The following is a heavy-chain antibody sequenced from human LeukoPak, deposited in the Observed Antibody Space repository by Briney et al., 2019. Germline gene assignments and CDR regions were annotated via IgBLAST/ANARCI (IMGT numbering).Heavy chain of an antibody. CDR1: GFTFSSYA. V-gene: IGHV3-23*01. CDR2: ISGSGGST. CDR3: ARDRLRYCSSTSCYLFDY. D-gene: IGHD2-2*01. Sequence: GGSLRLSCAASGFTFSSYAMTWVRQAPGKRLEWVSAISGSGGSTYYADSVKGRFTISRGNSKNTLYLQMNSLRAEDTAVYYCARDRLRYCSSTSCYLFDYWGQGTLVTVSS. J-gene: IGHJ4*02.